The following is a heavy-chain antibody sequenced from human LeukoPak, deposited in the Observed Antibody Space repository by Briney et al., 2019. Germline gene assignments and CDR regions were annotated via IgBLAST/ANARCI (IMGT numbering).Heavy chain of an antibody. V-gene: IGHV5-51*01. D-gene: IGHD4-23*01. J-gene: IGHJ6*03. Sequence: KAGESLKISCKGSGYSFTSYWIGWVRQMPGKGLEWMGIIYPGDSDTRYSPSFQGQVTISADKSISTAYLQWSSLKASDTAMYYCARLGDYGGKGYYYYMDVWGKGTTVTVSS. CDR2: IYPGDSDT. CDR3: ARLGDYGGKGYYYYMDV. CDR1: GYSFTSYW.